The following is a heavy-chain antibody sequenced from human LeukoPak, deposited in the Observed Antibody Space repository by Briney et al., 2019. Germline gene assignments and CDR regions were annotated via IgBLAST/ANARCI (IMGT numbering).Heavy chain of an antibody. J-gene: IGHJ4*02. CDR3: ARVSYYYGSGSYRPTAVYYFDY. CDR2: INSDGSST. D-gene: IGHD3-10*01. V-gene: IGHV3-74*01. Sequence: GGSLRLSCAASGFTFSSYWMHWVRQAPGKVLVWVSRINSDGSSTSYADSVKGRFTISRDNAKNTLYLQMNSLRAEDTAVYYCARVSYYYGSGSYRPTAVYYFDYWGQGTLVTVSS. CDR1: GFTFSSYW.